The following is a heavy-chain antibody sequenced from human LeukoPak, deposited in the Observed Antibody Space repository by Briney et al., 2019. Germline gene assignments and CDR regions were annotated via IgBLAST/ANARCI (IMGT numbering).Heavy chain of an antibody. D-gene: IGHD3-16*02. CDR2: IKQDGSEK. J-gene: IGHJ4*02. CDR3: ARGDTQSKYRQFDS. CDR1: GFTFSSYG. V-gene: IGHV3-7*04. Sequence: GRSLRLSCAASGFTFSSYGMHWVRQAPGKGLKGVANIKQDGSEKDYVDSVKGRFTISRDNAKNSLYLQMNSLRAEDTGVYYCARGDTQSKYRQFDSWGQGSLVIVSS.